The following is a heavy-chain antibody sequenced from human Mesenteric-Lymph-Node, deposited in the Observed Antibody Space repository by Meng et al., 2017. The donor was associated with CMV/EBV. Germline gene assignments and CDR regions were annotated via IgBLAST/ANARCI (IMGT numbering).Heavy chain of an antibody. J-gene: IGHJ4*02. Sequence: GGSLRLSCAASGFSVSGSYLNWVRQSPGKGLEWISVIYSGGTTYYADSVRGRFTISRDNSNNTLHLQMNSLRPEDTAVYYCAREGYAPPTRSGYTHWGRGTLVTVSS. D-gene: IGHD3-3*01. V-gene: IGHV3-66*02. CDR2: IYSGGTT. CDR1: GFSVSGSY. CDR3: AREGYAPPTRSGYTH.